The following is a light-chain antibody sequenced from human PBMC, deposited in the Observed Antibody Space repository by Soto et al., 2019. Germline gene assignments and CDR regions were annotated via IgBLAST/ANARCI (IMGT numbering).Light chain of an antibody. CDR3: QQYGSSPPYT. CDR1: QSVSSSY. Sequence: EIVLTQSPGTLSLSPGERATLSCRASQSVSSSYLAWYQQKPGQAPRLLIYGASSRATGIPDRFSGSGSGTALTLTITRLEPEDFAVYYCQQYGSSPPYTFGQGTKLEIK. CDR2: GAS. V-gene: IGKV3-20*01. J-gene: IGKJ2*01.